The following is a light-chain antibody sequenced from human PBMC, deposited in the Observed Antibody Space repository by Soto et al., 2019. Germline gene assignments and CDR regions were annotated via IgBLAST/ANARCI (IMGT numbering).Light chain of an antibody. CDR3: QVCYRGSAHVV. CDR2: SDT. Sequence: SYELTQPPSVSVAPGKTASISCGGNNIGSKGVHWYQQKPGQAPVLVIYSDTDLPPVIPERFSGSNSANLATLTISRVDAADEPDYYSQVCYRGSAHVVFGAGTKLTLL. CDR1: NIGSKG. V-gene: IGLV3-21*04. J-gene: IGLJ2*01.